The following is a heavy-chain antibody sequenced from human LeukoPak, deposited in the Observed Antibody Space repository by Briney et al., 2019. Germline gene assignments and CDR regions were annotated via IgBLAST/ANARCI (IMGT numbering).Heavy chain of an antibody. D-gene: IGHD3-16*01. J-gene: IGHJ4*02. CDR1: GFTFSGSD. CDR2: ISGSGRSS. V-gene: IGHV3-23*01. Sequence: PGGSLRLSCAASGFTFSGSDMVWVPQAPGQGLEWFSAISGSGRSSSHADSVKGRFTISRANSKNTLYLQMISPSATAMAVYYCAKESEGGYYFDYWGQGTLVTVSS. CDR3: AKESEGGYYFDY.